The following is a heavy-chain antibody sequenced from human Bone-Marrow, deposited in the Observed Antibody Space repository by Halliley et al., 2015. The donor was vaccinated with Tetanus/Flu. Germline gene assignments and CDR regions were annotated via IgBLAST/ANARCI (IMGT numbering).Heavy chain of an antibody. CDR3: ARGLYYFRSGTYFAY. D-gene: IGHD3-10*01. CDR2: IYYSGST. J-gene: IGHJ4*02. CDR1: GGSISSGGHY. Sequence: TLSLTCTVSGGSISSGGHYWNWIRQHPGKGLEWIGHIYYSGSTYYNPPLKTRITISVDTSKNQFSLKLRTVTAADTAVYYCARGLYYFRSGTYFAYWGQGTLVTVSS. V-gene: IGHV4-31*03.